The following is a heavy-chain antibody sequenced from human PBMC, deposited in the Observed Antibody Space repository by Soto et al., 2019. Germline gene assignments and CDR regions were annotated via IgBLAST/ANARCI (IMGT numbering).Heavy chain of an antibody. CDR3: ARFGYTTEAH. J-gene: IGHJ4*02. CDR2: ISSSSTYI. D-gene: IGHD5-12*01. V-gene: IGHV3-21*01. CDR1: GFTLSSYT. Sequence: EVQLVESGGGLVKPGGSLRLSCAASGFTLSSYTMIWVRQAPGKGLEWVSSISSSSTYIYYADSVKGRFTISRDNAKNSLYLQMNSLRAEDTAVYYCARFGYTTEAHWGQGTLVTVSS.